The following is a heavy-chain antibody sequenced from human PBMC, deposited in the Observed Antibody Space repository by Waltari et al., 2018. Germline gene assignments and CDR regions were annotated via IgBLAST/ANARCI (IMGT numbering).Heavy chain of an antibody. CDR1: GGSISISSYY. Sequence: QLQLQESGPGLVKPSETLSLTCTVSGGSISISSYYWGWIRQPPGKGLEWIGSIYYSGSTYYNPSLKSRVTISVDTSKNQFSLKLSSVTAADTAVYYCARDGAGSEYNWFDPWGQGTLVTVSS. CDR3: ARDGAGSEYNWFDP. V-gene: IGHV4-39*07. D-gene: IGHD1-26*01. CDR2: IYYSGST. J-gene: IGHJ5*02.